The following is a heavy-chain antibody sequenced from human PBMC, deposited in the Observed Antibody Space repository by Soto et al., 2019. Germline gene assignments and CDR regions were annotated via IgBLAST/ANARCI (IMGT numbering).Heavy chain of an antibody. V-gene: IGHV4-39*07. Sequence: PSGTLSLTCTVSGGSISSSSYYWGWIRQPPGKGLEWIGNIYYSGSTHYNPSLKSRVTISVDTSKNQFSLKLNSVTAADTAVYYCARDLWGYCGTDCYPLDVWGQGTTVTIS. CDR2: IYYSGST. D-gene: IGHD2-21*02. CDR1: GGSISSSSYY. CDR3: ARDLWGYCGTDCYPLDV. J-gene: IGHJ6*02.